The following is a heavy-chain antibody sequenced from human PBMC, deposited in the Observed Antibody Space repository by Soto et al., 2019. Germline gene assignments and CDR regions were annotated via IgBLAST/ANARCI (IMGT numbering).Heavy chain of an antibody. Sequence: GGSLRLSCAASGFTFSSYAMSCVRQSPGKGLEWVSAISGSGGSTYYADSVKGRFTISRDNSKNTLYLQMNSLRAEDTAVYYCAKSTDVELPPPSGTVVSGPATTLTLFS. CDR1: GFTFSSYA. CDR2: ISGSGGST. CDR3: AKSTDVELPPPSGTVV. J-gene: IGHJ6*02. D-gene: IGHD2-15*01. V-gene: IGHV3-23*01.